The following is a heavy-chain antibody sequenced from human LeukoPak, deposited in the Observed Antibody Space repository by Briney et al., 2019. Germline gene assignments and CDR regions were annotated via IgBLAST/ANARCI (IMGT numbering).Heavy chain of an antibody. V-gene: IGHV3-33*06. J-gene: IGHJ6*03. Sequence: GRSLRLSCAASGFSFSSYGMQWVRLAPGKGLERVTAIRYNGDDEYYADSVKGRFTISRDNSKNTLSLQVNSLRAEDTAVYYCAKDGVPSCTNGLCYIAYHYYMDVWGKGTTVTVSS. CDR1: GFSFSSYG. CDR3: AKDGVPSCTNGLCYIAYHYYMDV. D-gene: IGHD2-8*01. CDR2: IRYNGDDE.